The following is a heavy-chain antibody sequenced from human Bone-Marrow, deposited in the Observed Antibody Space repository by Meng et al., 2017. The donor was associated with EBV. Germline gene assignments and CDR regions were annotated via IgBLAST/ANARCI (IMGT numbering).Heavy chain of an antibody. CDR1: GGTFSSYA. CDR3: ARDCSGSYNNWFDP. V-gene: IGHV1-69*01. J-gene: IGHJ5*02. D-gene: IGHD1-26*01. CDR2: VIPIFGTA. Sequence: QASLVQSGAEVKKPGSSGKVSCKASGGTFSSYAISWVRQAPGQGLEWMGGVIPIFGTANYAQKFQGRVTITADESTSTAYMELSSLRSEDTAVYYCARDCSGSYNNWFDPWGQGTLVTVSS.